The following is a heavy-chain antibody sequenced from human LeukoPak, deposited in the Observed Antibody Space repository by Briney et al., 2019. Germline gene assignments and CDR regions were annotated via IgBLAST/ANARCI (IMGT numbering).Heavy chain of an antibody. J-gene: IGHJ4*02. CDR3: ARGGGLIDY. Sequence: PGGSLRLSCVASGFTFNSYTMNWVRHAPGKGLVWVSRINSDESSTTYVDSVKGRFTISRDNGKNTLYLEMNSLRAEDTAVYYCARGGGLIDYWGQGTLVTVSS. CDR2: INSDESST. CDR1: GFTFNSYT. V-gene: IGHV3-74*03. D-gene: IGHD3-16*01.